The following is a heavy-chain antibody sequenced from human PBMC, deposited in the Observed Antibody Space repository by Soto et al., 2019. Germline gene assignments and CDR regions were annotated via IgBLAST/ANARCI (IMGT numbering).Heavy chain of an antibody. V-gene: IGHV4-39*01. Sequence: SETLSLTCTVSGGSISSSSYYWGWIRQPPGKGLEWIGSIYYSGSTYYNPSLKSRVTISVDTSKNQFSLKLSSVTAADTAVYYCASTMVRGVPVYYYYGMDVWGQGTTVTGSS. D-gene: IGHD3-10*01. CDR1: GGSISSSSYY. CDR2: IYYSGST. J-gene: IGHJ6*02. CDR3: ASTMVRGVPVYYYYGMDV.